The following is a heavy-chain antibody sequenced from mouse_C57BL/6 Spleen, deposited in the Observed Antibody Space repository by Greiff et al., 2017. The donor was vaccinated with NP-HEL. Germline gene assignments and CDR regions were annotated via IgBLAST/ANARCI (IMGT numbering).Heavy chain of an antibody. CDR1: GYTFPLTC. J-gene: IGHJ4*01. D-gene: IGHD4-1*01. V-gene: IGHV1-53*01. CDR3: ARWDGTVYYYAMDY. CDR2: LPRLNGGT. Sequence: QVQLQQPGTELVKPGASVKLSCKASGYTFPLTCMHSWKQRPGHGRYSLGKLPRLNGGTNNNEKFKSKATLTVDKSSSTAYMQLSSLTSEDSAVYYCARWDGTVYYYAMDYWGQGTSVTVSS.